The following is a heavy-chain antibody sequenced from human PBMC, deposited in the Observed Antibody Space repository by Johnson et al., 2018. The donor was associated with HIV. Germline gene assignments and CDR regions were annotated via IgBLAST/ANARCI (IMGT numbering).Heavy chain of an antibody. CDR1: GFSFSRYW. J-gene: IGHJ3*02. D-gene: IGHD4-11*01. Sequence: VQLVESGGGVVQPGGSLRVSCAASGFSFSRYWMSWVRQAPGKGLEWVSGINWNGGSTGYADSVKGRFTISRDNAKNSLYLQMNSLRAEDSALYYCARDQIYTVTTWGVGADAFDIWGQGTMVTVSS. V-gene: IGHV3-20*04. CDR3: ARDQIYTVTTWGVGADAFDI. CDR2: INWNGGST.